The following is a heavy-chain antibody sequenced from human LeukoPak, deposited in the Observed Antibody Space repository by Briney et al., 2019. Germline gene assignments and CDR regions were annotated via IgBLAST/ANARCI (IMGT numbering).Heavy chain of an antibody. J-gene: IGHJ4*02. CDR2: INHSGST. CDR1: GGSFSGYY. CDR3: ARGRVYYYGSGRRDFDY. D-gene: IGHD3-10*01. Sequence: SETLSLTCAVYGGSFSGYYWSWIRQPPGKGLEWIGEINHSGSTNYNPSLKSRVTISVDTSKNQFSLKLSSVTAADTAVYYSARGRVYYYGSGRRDFDYWGQGTLVTVSS. V-gene: IGHV4-34*01.